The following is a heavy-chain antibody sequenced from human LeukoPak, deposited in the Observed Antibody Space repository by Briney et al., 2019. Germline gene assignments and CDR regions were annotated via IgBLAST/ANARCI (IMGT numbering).Heavy chain of an antibody. V-gene: IGHV2-5*01. J-gene: IGHJ4*02. CDR3: AHYPPPLRITIFGVDRPGFDY. D-gene: IGHD3-3*01. Sequence: SGPTLVNPTQTLTLTCTFSGFSLSTSGVGVGWTRQPPGKALEWLALIYWNDDKRYSPSLKSRLTITKDTSKNQVVLTMTNMDPVDTATYYCAHYPPPLRITIFGVDRPGFDYWGQGTLVTVSS. CDR2: IYWNDDK. CDR1: GFSLSTSGVG.